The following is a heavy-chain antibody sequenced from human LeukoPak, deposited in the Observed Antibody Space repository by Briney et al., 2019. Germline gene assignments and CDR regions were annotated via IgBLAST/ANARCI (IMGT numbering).Heavy chain of an antibody. CDR1: GGTFSSYA. Sequence: ASVKVSCKASGGTFSSYAIGWVRQAPGQGLEWMGGIIPIFGTANYAQKFQGRVTITTDESTSTAYMELSSLRSEDTAVYYCARDLFDFWSGYYDYWGQGTLVTVSS. CDR2: IIPIFGTA. CDR3: ARDLFDFWSGYYDY. J-gene: IGHJ4*02. V-gene: IGHV1-69*05. D-gene: IGHD3-3*01.